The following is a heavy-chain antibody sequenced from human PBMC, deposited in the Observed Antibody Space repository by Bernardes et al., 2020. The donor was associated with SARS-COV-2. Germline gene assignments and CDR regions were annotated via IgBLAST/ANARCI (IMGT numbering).Heavy chain of an antibody. D-gene: IGHD1-26*01. CDR1: GFTLNSSG. J-gene: IGHJ6*02. CDR3: ARQGELATYDYYGMDV. Sequence: GGSLRLSCVASGFTLNSSGIHWVRQAPGKGLEWVAVTWYDGSNKYYADSLKGRFTISRDNSKNTLYLQINSLRAEDTAVYYCARQGELATYDYYGMDVWGQGTTVTVPS. V-gene: IGHV3-33*01. CDR2: TWYDGSNK.